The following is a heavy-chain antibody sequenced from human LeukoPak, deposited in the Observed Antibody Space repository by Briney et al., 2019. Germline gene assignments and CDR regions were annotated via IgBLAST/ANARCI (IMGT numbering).Heavy chain of an antibody. V-gene: IGHV4-39*01. D-gene: IGHD3-3*01. CDR3: ARGDTIFGVTHPLDY. CDR2: IYYSGST. J-gene: IGHJ4*02. Sequence: SETLSLTCTVSGGSISSSSYYWGWIRQPPGKGLEWIGSIYYSGSTYYNPSLKSRVTISVDTSKNQFSLKLSSVTAADTAVYYCARGDTIFGVTHPLDYWGQGTLVTVSS. CDR1: GGSISSSSYY.